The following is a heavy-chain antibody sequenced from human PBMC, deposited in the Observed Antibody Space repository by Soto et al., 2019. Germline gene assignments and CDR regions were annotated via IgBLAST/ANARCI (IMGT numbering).Heavy chain of an antibody. V-gene: IGHV4-34*01. CDR1: GGSFSGYY. Sequence: NPSETLSLTCAVYGGSFSGYYWSWIRQPPGKGLEWIGEINHSGSTNYNPSLKSRVTISVDTSKNQFSLKLSSVTAADTAVYYCARGRGIFGVVIPEGGSYYFDYWGQGTLVTVSS. D-gene: IGHD3-3*01. CDR2: INHSGST. J-gene: IGHJ4*02. CDR3: ARGRGIFGVVIPEGGSYYFDY.